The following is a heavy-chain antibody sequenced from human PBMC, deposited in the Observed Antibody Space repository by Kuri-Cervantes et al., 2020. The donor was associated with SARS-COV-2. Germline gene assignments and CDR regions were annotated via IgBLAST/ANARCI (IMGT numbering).Heavy chain of an antibody. D-gene: IGHD6-13*01. CDR3: ARVKYSRSWYGDWFDP. CDR2: IYYSGST. CDR1: GGSISSYY. J-gene: IGHJ5*02. Sequence: SETLSLTCTVSGGSISSYYWSWIRQPPGKGLEWIGYIYYSGSTNYNPSLKSRVTISVDTSKNQFSLKLSSVTAADTAVYYCARVKYSRSWYGDWFDPWGQGTLVTVSS. V-gene: IGHV4-59*01.